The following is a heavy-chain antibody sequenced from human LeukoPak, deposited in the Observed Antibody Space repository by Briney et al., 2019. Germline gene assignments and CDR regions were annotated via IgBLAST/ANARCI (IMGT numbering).Heavy chain of an antibody. CDR3: ARRGGWYYFDY. J-gene: IGHJ4*02. V-gene: IGHV4-34*01. D-gene: IGHD6-19*01. CDR2: INHSGST. Sequence: SETLSLTCAVYGGSFSGYYWSWIRQPPGKGLEWIGEINHSGSTNYNPSLKSRVTISVGTSKNQFSLKLSSVTAADTAVYYCARRGGWYYFDYWGQGTLVTVSS. CDR1: GGSFSGYY.